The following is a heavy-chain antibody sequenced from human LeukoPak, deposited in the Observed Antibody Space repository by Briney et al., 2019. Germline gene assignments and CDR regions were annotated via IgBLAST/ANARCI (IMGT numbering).Heavy chain of an antibody. Sequence: GDSVKVSCKVSGYTLTELSMHWVRQAPGKGLEWMGGFGPEDGETIYAQKFQGRVTMTEDTSTDTAYMELSSLRSEDTAVYYCATARRYCSGGSCAFDYWGQGTLVTVSS. J-gene: IGHJ4*02. CDR3: ATARRYCSGGSCAFDY. CDR1: GYTLTELS. D-gene: IGHD2-15*01. V-gene: IGHV1-24*01. CDR2: FGPEDGET.